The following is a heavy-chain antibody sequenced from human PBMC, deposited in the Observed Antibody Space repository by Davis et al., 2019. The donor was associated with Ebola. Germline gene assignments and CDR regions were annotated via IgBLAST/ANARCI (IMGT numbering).Heavy chain of an antibody. CDR2: ISSGSTYI. CDR1: GFGFSNYW. V-gene: IGHV3-21*01. CDR3: AKVAIVGATLNYFDS. D-gene: IGHD1-26*01. Sequence: GESLKISCAASGFGFSNYWIHWVRQAPGKGLEWVSYISSGSTYIYYADSVKGRFTISRDNSENTLSLQMNSLTTDDTAVYYCAKVAIVGATLNYFDSWGQGSLVTVPS. J-gene: IGHJ4*02.